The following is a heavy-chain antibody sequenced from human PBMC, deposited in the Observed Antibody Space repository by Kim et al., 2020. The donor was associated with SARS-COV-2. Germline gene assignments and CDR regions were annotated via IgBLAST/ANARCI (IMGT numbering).Heavy chain of an antibody. V-gene: IGHV3-30*18. CDR1: GFTLSSHG. J-gene: IGHJ6*02. Sequence: GGSLRLSCAASGFTLSSHGMHWVRQAPGKGLEWVAVISYDGSNKYYADSVKGRFTISRDNSKNTLYLQMNSLRPEDTAVYYCAKDQALWFGELLGNFYNYGLDVWGQGTTVTVSS. D-gene: IGHD3-10*01. CDR2: ISYDGSNK. CDR3: AKDQALWFGELLGNFYNYGLDV.